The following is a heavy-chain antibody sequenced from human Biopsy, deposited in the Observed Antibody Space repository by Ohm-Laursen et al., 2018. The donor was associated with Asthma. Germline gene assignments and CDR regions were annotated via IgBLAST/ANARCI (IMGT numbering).Heavy chain of an antibody. CDR2: VYSSGST. Sequence: SETLSLTWTVSGGSTSSEDYYWTWIRQPPGKGLEWVGYVYSSGSTYYNPSLDSRIMISLDTSKNQFSLSLSSVTAADTAVYFCARDLGIVGATPDGFNIWGQGTTVTVSS. J-gene: IGHJ3*02. CDR3: ARDLGIVGATPDGFNI. CDR1: GGSTSSEDYY. V-gene: IGHV4-30-4*01. D-gene: IGHD1-26*01.